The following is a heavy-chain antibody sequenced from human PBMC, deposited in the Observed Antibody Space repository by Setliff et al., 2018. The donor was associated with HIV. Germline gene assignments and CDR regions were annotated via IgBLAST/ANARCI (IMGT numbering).Heavy chain of an antibody. D-gene: IGHD3-10*01. CDR2: IYYSGST. CDR3: ATYADRESNRFDP. J-gene: IGHJ5*02. CDR1: GGSISNHY. V-gene: IGHV4-59*08. Sequence: PSETLSLTCSVSGGSISNHYWSWIRQPPGKGLEWIGYIYYSGSTNYNPSLKSRVIISVDTSKNQFSLKLSSVTAADTAVYYCATYADRESNRFDPWGQGILVTVSS.